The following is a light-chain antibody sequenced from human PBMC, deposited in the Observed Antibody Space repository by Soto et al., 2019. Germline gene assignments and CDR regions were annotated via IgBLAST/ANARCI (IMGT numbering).Light chain of an antibody. CDR1: QSVSNSF. Sequence: EIVLTQSPGTLSLSPGERVTLSCRASQSVSNSFLAWYQQKPGQAPSLLMYGASSRATGIPDRFSGSGSGTDFTLTIARLEPEDFAVYYCQQYGSSPWTFGHGTKVEIK. CDR2: GAS. V-gene: IGKV3-20*01. J-gene: IGKJ1*01. CDR3: QQYGSSPWT.